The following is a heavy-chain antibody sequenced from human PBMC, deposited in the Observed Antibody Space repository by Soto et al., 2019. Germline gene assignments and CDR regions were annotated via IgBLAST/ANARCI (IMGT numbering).Heavy chain of an antibody. CDR1: GGSFSGYY. CDR3: ARHHFYCTGGSCYLQAYHYYGLDV. D-gene: IGHD2-15*01. V-gene: IGHV4-34*01. CDR2: INHSGST. J-gene: IGHJ6*02. Sequence: ETLSLTCAVYGGSFSGYYWSWIRQPPGKGLEWIGEINHSGSTNYNPSLKSRVTISVDTSKNQFSLKLSSVTAADTAVYYCARHHFYCTGGSCYLQAYHYYGLDVWGQGTTVTVS.